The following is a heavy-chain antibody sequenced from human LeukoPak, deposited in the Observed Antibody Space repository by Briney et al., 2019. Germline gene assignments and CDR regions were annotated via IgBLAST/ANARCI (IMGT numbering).Heavy chain of an antibody. CDR2: IYSSGST. J-gene: IGHJ1*01. D-gene: IGHD2-21*01. CDR1: GDSISSNSYD. Sequence: PSETLSLTCTVSGDSISSNSYDWSWIRQPAGKGLEWIGRIYSSGSTNYNPSLKSRVTISVDTSKNQFSLKLSSVTAADTAVYFCALQLFRAGVHGLPRWGQGTLVTVSS. V-gene: IGHV4-61*02. CDR3: ALQLFRAGVHGLPR.